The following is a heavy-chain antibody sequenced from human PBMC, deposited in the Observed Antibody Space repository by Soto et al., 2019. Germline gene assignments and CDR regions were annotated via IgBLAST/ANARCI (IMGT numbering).Heavy chain of an antibody. D-gene: IGHD2-2*01. CDR3: ARLNTIVAVPTAMGWLDP. CDR2: IFYSGYS. CDR1: GDSISSGGYY. J-gene: IGHJ5*02. V-gene: IGHV4-31*03. Sequence: QVQLQESGPGLVKPSQTLSLTCTVSGDSISSGGYYWSWIRQSPGKGLEWIGYIFYSGYSYYNPSLKSRLCISVDTSKNHFSLRLSSATAVDTAIYYCARLNTIVAVPTAMGWLDPWGQGELVTVSS.